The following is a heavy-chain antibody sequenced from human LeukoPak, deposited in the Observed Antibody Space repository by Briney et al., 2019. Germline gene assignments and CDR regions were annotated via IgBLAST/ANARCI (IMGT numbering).Heavy chain of an antibody. Sequence: GESLRLCCAASGFTFSSYGMHWVRQAPGKGLEWVAVISYDGSNKYYADSVKGRFTISRDNSKNTLYLQMNSLRAEDTAVYYCAKAREGYCTGGSCYSPHYYYGMDVWGQGTTVTVSS. CDR1: GFTFSSYG. J-gene: IGHJ6*02. V-gene: IGHV3-30*18. CDR2: ISYDGSNK. D-gene: IGHD2-15*01. CDR3: AKAREGYCTGGSCYSPHYYYGMDV.